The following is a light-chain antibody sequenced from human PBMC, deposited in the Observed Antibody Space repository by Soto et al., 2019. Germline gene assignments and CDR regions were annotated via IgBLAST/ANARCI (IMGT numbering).Light chain of an antibody. V-gene: IGLV2-8*01. CDR1: SSDVGGYNY. J-gene: IGLJ1*01. CDR2: EVN. CDR3: SSYAGSSNV. Sequence: QSVLTQPPSASGSPGQSVAISCTGTSSDVGGYNYVSWYQQHPGKAPKLMIYEVNKRPSGVPDRFSGSKSGNTASLTVSALHAEDEADYYCSSYAGSSNVFGTGTKGTVL.